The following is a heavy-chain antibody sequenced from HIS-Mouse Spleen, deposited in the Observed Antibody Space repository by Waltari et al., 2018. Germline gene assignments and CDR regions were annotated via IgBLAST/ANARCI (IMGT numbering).Heavy chain of an antibody. Sequence: QVTLKEYGPVLVKPTETLTLTCTDSGFSPSNARLVVRWIGQPSGKALEWLAHIFSNDEKSYSTSLKSKLTNAQDTSKSPVVLTMTNMDPVDTATYYCARAYSSSRRYWYFDLWGRGTLVTVSS. D-gene: IGHD6-13*01. CDR3: ARAYSSSRRYWYFDL. CDR2: IFSNDEK. CDR1: GFSPSNARLV. V-gene: IGHV2-26*01. J-gene: IGHJ2*01.